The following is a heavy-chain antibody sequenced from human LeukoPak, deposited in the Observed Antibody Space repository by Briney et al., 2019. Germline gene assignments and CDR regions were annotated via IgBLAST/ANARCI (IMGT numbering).Heavy chain of an antibody. CDR1: GYTFTSYY. Sequence: ASVTVSCTASGYTFTSYYMHWVRQAPGQGLEWMGIINPSGGSTSYAQKFQGRVTMTRDTSTSTVYMELSSLRSEDTAVYYCAREPGTMVRGNILWGQGTLVTVSS. CDR2: INPSGGST. CDR3: AREPGTMVRGNIL. D-gene: IGHD3-10*01. J-gene: IGHJ4*02. V-gene: IGHV1-46*01.